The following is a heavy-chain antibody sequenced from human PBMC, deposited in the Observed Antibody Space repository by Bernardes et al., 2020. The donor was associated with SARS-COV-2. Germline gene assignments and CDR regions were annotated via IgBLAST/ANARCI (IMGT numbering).Heavy chain of an antibody. V-gene: IGHV3-21*04. CDR2: ISSSSSYI. Sequence: GGSLRLSCAASGFTFSSYSMNWVRQAPGKGLEWVSSISSSSSYIYYADSVKGRFTISRDNAKNSLYLQMSSLRSEDTAVYYCATSHPFDPPGNWFDPWGQGTLVTVSS. CDR1: GFTFSSYS. J-gene: IGHJ5*02. CDR3: ATSHPFDPPGNWFDP.